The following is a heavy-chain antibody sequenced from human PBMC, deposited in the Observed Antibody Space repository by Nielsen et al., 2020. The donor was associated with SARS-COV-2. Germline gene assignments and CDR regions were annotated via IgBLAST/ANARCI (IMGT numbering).Heavy chain of an antibody. D-gene: IGHD3-10*01. CDR2: IKSRPEGGTT. J-gene: IGHJ4*02. V-gene: IGHV3-15*01. Sequence: ALRLSCVVSGFPFSNAWMSWVRQAPGKGLEWVGRIKSRPEGGTTDFAATVKDRFTILRDDSKNTLYLQMNSRKKEDKALDYCTTDPAPRGFGYWGQGTRVTVSS. CDR1: GFPFSNAW. CDR3: TTDPAPRGFGY.